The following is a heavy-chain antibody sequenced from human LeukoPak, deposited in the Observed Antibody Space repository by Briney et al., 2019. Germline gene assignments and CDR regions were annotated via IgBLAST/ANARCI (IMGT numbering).Heavy chain of an antibody. J-gene: IGHJ4*02. CDR2: IYYSGST. D-gene: IGHD2/OR15-2a*01. CDR3: ARDAGNWDYFDY. Sequence: SQTLSLTCTVSGGSISSGDYYWSGLRQPTGKGLEGIGYIYYSGSTNYNPSLKCRVTMSVDRSTNLFSLTLSSVTAADTAVYYCARDAGNWDYFDYWGQGTVVTASS. V-gene: IGHV4-30-4*01. CDR1: GGSISSGDYY.